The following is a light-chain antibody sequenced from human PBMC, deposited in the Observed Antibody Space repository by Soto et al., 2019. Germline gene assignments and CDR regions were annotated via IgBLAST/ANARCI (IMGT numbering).Light chain of an antibody. V-gene: IGLV2-14*03. CDR1: RTDVDGHDY. CDR2: DVH. J-gene: IGLJ1*01. CDR3: SSYTASAHYHV. Sequence: QSVLTQPASVSGSPGQSVTISCTGARTDVDGHDYVSWYQQHPGQAPKLMIFDVHNRPSGVSSRFSGTKSGDTASLTTSGREAEDDGDCYSSSYTASAHYHVFGTGTKLTVL.